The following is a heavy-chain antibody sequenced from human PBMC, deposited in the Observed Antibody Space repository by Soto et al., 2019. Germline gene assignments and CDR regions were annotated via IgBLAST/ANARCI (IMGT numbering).Heavy chain of an antibody. CDR1: GGSISSYY. D-gene: IGHD4-4*01. J-gene: IGHJ4*02. CDR2: NYYSGST. CDR3: ARDRRTTVWSD. V-gene: IGHV4-59*01. Sequence: QVQLQESGPGLVKPSETLSLTCTVSGGSISSYYWSWIRQPPGKGLEWIGYNYYSGSTTNNPSLKSRVTISIDTSKNQFSLKLSSVTAADTAIYYCARDRRTTVWSDWGQGTLVTVSS.